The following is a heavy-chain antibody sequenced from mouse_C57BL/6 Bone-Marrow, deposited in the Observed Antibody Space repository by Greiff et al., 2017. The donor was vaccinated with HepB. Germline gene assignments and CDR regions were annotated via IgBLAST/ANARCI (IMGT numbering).Heavy chain of an antibody. V-gene: IGHV5-9-1*02. Sequence: DVMLVESGEGLVKPGGSLKLSCAASGFTFSSYAMSWVRQTPEKRLEWVAYISSGGDYIYYADTVKGRFTISRDNARNTLYLQMSSLKSEDTAMYYCTRERSNYVAYWGQGTLVTVSA. CDR3: TRERSNYVAY. CDR2: ISSGGDYI. J-gene: IGHJ3*01. D-gene: IGHD2-5*01. CDR1: GFTFSSYA.